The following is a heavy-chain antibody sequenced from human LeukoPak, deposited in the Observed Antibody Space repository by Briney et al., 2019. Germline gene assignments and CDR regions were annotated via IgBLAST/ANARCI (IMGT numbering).Heavy chain of an antibody. CDR2: VQYDGRNK. V-gene: IGHV3-33*05. CDR1: GFNFNNHG. Sequence: PGGSLRLSCGVSGFNFNNHGMHWVREAPGKGLEWVAAVQYDGRNKFYGASVKGRFIISTDTSKTTLHLQMNGLRVEDTAMYYCARDWGLGTTGPGDFWGQGTLVTV. J-gene: IGHJ4*02. CDR3: ARDWGLGTTGPGDF. D-gene: IGHD1-1*01.